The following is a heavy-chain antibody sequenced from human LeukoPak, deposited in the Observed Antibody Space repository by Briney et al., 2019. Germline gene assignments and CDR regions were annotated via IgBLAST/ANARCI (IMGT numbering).Heavy chain of an antibody. Sequence: GGSLRLSRAASGFTFSSYGMSWVRQAPGKGLEWVSAISGSRGSTYYADSVKGRFTISRDNSKNTLYLQVNSLRAEDTAVYYCAKDRDSYGYGSGSYYNGVFDYWGQGTLVTVSS. CDR1: GFTFSSYG. J-gene: IGHJ4*02. CDR3: AKDRDSYGYGSGSYYNGVFDY. V-gene: IGHV3-23*01. CDR2: ISGSRGST. D-gene: IGHD3-10*01.